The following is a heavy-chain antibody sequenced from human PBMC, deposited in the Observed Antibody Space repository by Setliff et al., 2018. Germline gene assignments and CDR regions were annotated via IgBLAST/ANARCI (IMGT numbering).Heavy chain of an antibody. CDR3: AREYGKYSSWFET. CDR1: VYAFADFA. CDR2: IKYALYNT. D-gene: IGHD3-22*01. J-gene: IGHJ5*02. V-gene: IGHV1-3*01. Sequence: GASVKVSCKASVYAFADFAINWVRQAPGQRPEWMGWIKYALYNTQYSVKFMGRLTITRDMSATTAYMELTGLTSEDTAVYYCAREYGKYSSWFETWGQGTQVTVSS.